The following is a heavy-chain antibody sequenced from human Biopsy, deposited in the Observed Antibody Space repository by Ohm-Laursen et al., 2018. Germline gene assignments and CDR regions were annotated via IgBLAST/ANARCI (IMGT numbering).Heavy chain of an antibody. CDR1: GYTLTELS. D-gene: IGHD1-1*01. CDR2: FAPENGKT. J-gene: IGHJ4*02. CDR3: AADINVWNVNY. Sequence: SSVKVSCKVSGYTLTELSMHWVRQAPGKGLEWMGGFAPENGKTVYAQNFQARVSVTEDTSPDTAYMELRSLRSEDTAVYYCAADINVWNVNYWGQGTQVTVSS. V-gene: IGHV1-24*01.